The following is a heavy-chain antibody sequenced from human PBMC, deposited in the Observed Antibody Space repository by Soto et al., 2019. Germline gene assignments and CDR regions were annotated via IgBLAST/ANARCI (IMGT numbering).Heavy chain of an antibody. V-gene: IGHV1-69*12. D-gene: IGHD1-7*01. Sequence: QVQLVQPGAEVKKPGSSVTGSCKASGGTFSIYAIRWVRQAPGQGLEWMGGIIPIFGTANYAQKFQGRVTITADESTSTAYMELSSLRSEDTAVYYCAVPPELTRSYYYYGMDVWGHGTTVTVSS. CDR3: AVPPELTRSYYYYGMDV. CDR2: IIPIFGTA. J-gene: IGHJ6*02. CDR1: GGTFSIYA.